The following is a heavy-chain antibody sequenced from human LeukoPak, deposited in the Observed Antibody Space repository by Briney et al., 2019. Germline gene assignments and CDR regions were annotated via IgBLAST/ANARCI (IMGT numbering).Heavy chain of an antibody. CDR1: GDSIRSYY. D-gene: IGHD3-10*01. J-gene: IGHJ4*02. V-gene: IGHV4-4*07. CDR2: IYTSGST. CDR3: ARLKKERFGELFSRLTSTPRYYFDY. Sequence: PSETLSLTCTVSGDSIRSYYWTWIRQPAGRGLEWIGRIYTSGSTDYNPSLKSRLTMSVDMSKNQISLKVRFVTAADTAVYYCARLKKERFGELFSRLTSTPRYYFDYWGQGTLVTVSS.